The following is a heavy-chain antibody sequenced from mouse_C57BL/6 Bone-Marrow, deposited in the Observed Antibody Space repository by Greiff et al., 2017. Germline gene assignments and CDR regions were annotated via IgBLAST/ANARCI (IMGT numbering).Heavy chain of an antibody. CDR1: GYTFTSYW. CDR2: IDPSDSYT. V-gene: IGHV1-69*01. CDR3: ARLGGGTPLCWYFDV. J-gene: IGHJ1*03. Sequence: QVQLQQPGAELVMPGASVKLSCKASGYTFTSYWMHWVKQRPGQGLEWIGEIDPSDSYTNYNQKFKGKSTLTVDKSSSTAYMQLSSLTSEDSAVYYCARLGGGTPLCWYFDVWGTGTTVTVSS. D-gene: IGHD1-1*02.